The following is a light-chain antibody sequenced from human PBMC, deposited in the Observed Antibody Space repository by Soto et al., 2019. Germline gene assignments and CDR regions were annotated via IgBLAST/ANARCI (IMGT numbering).Light chain of an antibody. J-gene: IGKJ1*01. CDR3: QHRSNWPSWT. V-gene: IGKV3-11*01. Sequence: EIVMTQSAATLSVSPGERATLSCRASQSVGTNLVWYQHKPGQAPRPLIYGASIRATGIPARFSGSGSGTDFTLTISSLEPEDFAVYYCQHRSNWPSWTFGEGTKVDIK. CDR1: QSVGTN. CDR2: GAS.